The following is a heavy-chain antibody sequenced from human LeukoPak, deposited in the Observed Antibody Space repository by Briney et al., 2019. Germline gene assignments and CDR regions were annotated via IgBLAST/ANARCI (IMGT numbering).Heavy chain of an antibody. CDR1: GFTFGSYG. J-gene: IGHJ4*02. V-gene: IGHV3-30*18. CDR2: ISYDGSNK. CDR3: ANGVRYFDWLLSPFDY. D-gene: IGHD3-9*01. Sequence: SGGSLRLSCAAYGFTFGSYGMHWVRQAPGKGLEWVAVISYDGSNKYYADSVKGRFTISRDNSKNTLYLQMNSLRAEDTAVYYCANGVRYFDWLLSPFDYWGQGTLVTVSS.